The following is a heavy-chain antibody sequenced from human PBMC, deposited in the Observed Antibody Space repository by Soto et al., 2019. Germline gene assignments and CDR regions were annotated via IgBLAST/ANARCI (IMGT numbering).Heavy chain of an antibody. CDR2: INHSGST. J-gene: IGHJ4*02. Sequence: PSETLSLTCTVSGDSISSGDYYWSWIRQPPGKGLEWIGEINHSGSTNYNPSLKSRVTISVDTSKNQFSLKLSSVTAADTAVYYCARRTTFYYYFDYWGQGTLVTVSS. CDR3: ARRTTFYYYFDY. V-gene: IGHV4-39*07. D-gene: IGHD3-16*01. CDR1: GDSISSGDYY.